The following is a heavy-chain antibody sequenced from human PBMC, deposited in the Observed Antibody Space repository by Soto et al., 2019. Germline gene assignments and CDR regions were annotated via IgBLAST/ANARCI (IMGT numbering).Heavy chain of an antibody. CDR2: IIPILGIA. J-gene: IGHJ4*02. CDR1: GGTFSSYT. CDR3: AIRASDRDGYNYGDY. D-gene: IGHD5-12*01. V-gene: IGHV1-69*02. Sequence: QVQLVQSGAEVKKPGSSVKVSCKASGGTFSSYTISWVRQAPGQGLEWMGRIIPILGIANYAQKFQGRVTITADKSTSTAYMELSSLRSEDTAVYYCAIRASDRDGYNYGDYWGQGTLVTVSS.